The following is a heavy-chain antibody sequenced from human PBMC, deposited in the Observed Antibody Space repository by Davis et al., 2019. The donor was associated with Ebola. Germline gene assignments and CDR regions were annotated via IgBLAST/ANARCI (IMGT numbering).Heavy chain of an antibody. CDR3: ARAPIAGAGTRWGTRWFDP. CDR1: GGSISSSSYY. D-gene: IGHD6-13*01. Sequence: PSETLSLTCTVSGGSISSSSYYWGWIRQPPGKGLEWIGSINYSGSTYYNPSLKSRVTISVDQSKNQFSLNLSSVTAADTAVYYCARAPIAGAGTRWGTRWFDPWGQGTLVTVSS. V-gene: IGHV4-39*07. J-gene: IGHJ5*02. CDR2: INYSGST.